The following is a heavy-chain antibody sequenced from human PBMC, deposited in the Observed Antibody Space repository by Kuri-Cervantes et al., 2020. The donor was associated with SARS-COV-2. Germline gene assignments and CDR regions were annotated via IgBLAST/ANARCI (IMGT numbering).Heavy chain of an antibody. CDR3: ARGVVQGVIYYYYYYMNV. Sequence: SETLSLTCAVSGGSISSSNWWSWVRQPPGKGLEWIGEIYHSGSTNYNPSLKSRVTISVDTSKNQFSLKLSSVTAADTAVYYCARGVVQGVIYYYYYYMNVWGKGTTVTVSS. CDR1: GGSISSSNW. CDR2: IYHSGST. J-gene: IGHJ6*03. D-gene: IGHD3-10*01. V-gene: IGHV4-4*02.